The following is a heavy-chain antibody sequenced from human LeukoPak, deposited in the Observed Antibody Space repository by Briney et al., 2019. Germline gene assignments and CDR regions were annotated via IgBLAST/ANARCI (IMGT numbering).Heavy chain of an antibody. CDR3: ARVGGPYASGSYSHWFDP. V-gene: IGHV1-2*02. CDR2: INPNSGGT. D-gene: IGHD3-10*01. Sequence: ASVKVPCKAAGYTFTAYYIHWLRQVPGQGLEWMGWINPNSGGTNYAQKFQGRVTMTRDTSISTAYMELSRLKSDDTAMYYCARVGGPYASGSYSHWFDPWGQGTLVTVSS. CDR1: GYTFTAYY. J-gene: IGHJ5*02.